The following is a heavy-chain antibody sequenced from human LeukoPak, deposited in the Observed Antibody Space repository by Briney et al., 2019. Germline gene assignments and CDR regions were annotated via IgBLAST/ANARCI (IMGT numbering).Heavy chain of an antibody. V-gene: IGHV4-59*08. CDR2: IYYSGST. CDR3: ARLSRDGYNWGPFDY. D-gene: IGHD5-24*01. Sequence: SETLSLTCAVYGGSFSGYYWSWIRQPPGKGLEWIGYIYYSGSTNYNPSLKSRVTISVDTSKNQFSLKLSSVTAADTAVYYCARLSRDGYNWGPFDYWGQGTLVTVSS. CDR1: GGSFSGYY. J-gene: IGHJ4*02.